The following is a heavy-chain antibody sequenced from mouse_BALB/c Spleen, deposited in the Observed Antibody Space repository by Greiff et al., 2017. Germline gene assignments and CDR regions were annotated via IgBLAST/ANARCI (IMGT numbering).Heavy chain of an antibody. D-gene: IGHD3-2*01. J-gene: IGHJ3*01. V-gene: IGHV1-67*01. Sequence: VQLQQSGPELVRPGVSVKISCKGSGYTFTDYAMHWVKQSHAKSLEWIGVISTYYGNTNYNQKFKGKATMTVDKSSSTAYMELARLTSEDSAIYYCARSTARATSFAYWGQGTLVTVSA. CDR3: ARSTARATSFAY. CDR1: GYTFTDYA. CDR2: ISTYYGNT.